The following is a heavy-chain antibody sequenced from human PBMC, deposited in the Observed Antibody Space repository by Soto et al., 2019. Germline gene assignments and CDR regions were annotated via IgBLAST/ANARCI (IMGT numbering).Heavy chain of an antibody. CDR1: GGSISSSNW. J-gene: IGHJ6*02. Sequence: QVQLQESGPGLVKPSGTLSLTCAVSGGSISSSNWWSWVRQPPGKGLEWIGEIYHSGSTNYNPSRKSGVNIAVAKAKNQFSLKLSSVTAADTAVYYCARTIVVVPAARRPRYYYYCMDVWGQGTTVTVSS. CDR3: ARTIVVVPAARRPRYYYYCMDV. D-gene: IGHD2-2*01. CDR2: IYHSGST. V-gene: IGHV4-4*02.